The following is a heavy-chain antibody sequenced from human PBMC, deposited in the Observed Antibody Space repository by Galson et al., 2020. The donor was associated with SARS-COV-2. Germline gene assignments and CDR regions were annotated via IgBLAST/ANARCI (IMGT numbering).Heavy chain of an antibody. CDR3: ARVGPWELLTYYYYMDV. J-gene: IGHJ6*03. Sequence: INSDGSSTSYADSVKGRFTISRDNAKNTLYLQMNSLRAEDTAVYYCARVGPWELLTYYYYMDVWGKGTTVTVSS. CDR2: INSDGSST. D-gene: IGHD1-26*01. V-gene: IGHV3-74*01.